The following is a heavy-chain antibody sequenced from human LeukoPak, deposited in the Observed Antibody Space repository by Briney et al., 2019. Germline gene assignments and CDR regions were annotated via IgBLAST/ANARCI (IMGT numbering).Heavy chain of an antibody. CDR3: ARHYGP. CDR1: GGSFSGYY. V-gene: IGHV4-34*01. CDR2: IYDSGST. J-gene: IGHJ5*02. D-gene: IGHD3-16*01. Sequence: SETLSLTCAVYGGSFSGYYWSWIRQPPGKGLEWIGGIYDSGSTYYNPSLKSRVTISVDTSKNQFSLKLNSVTAADTAVYYCARHYGPWGQGTLVTVSS.